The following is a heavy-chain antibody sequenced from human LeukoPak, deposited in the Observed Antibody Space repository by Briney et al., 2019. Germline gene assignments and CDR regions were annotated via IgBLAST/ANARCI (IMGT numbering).Heavy chain of an antibody. D-gene: IGHD6-13*01. CDR2: IYYSGTT. J-gene: IGHJ4*02. CDR3: ARLVLVPRPYYFDY. V-gene: IGHV4-59*08. Sequence: KPSETPSLTCTVSGGSISSYYWSWIRQPPGKGLEWIGYIYYSGTTNYNPSLKSRVTISVDTSKNQFSLKLSSVTAADTAVYYCARLVLVPRPYYFDYWGQGTLVTVSS. CDR1: GGSISSYY.